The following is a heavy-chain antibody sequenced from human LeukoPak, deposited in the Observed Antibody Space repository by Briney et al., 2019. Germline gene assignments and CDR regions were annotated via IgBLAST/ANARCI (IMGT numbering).Heavy chain of an antibody. CDR3: ARGRIAIFGVVIPHFDN. CDR2: IDNSGNT. D-gene: IGHD3-3*01. J-gene: IGHJ4*02. V-gene: IGHV4-59*01. Sequence: SETLSLTCTVSRGSISSYYWSWIRQPPGKGLEWIGYIDNSGNTNSNPSLKSRVTMSVDTSKNQFSLKLSSVIAADTAVYYCARGRIAIFGVVIPHFDNWGQGTLVTVSS. CDR1: RGSISSYY.